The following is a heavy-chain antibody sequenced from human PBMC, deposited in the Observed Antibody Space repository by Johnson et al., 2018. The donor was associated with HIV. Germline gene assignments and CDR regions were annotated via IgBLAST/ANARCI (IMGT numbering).Heavy chain of an antibody. J-gene: IGHJ3*01. V-gene: IGHV3-11*04. D-gene: IGHD6-13*01. CDR3: ARDGESQQLPLGDAFDV. Sequence: VQLVESGGGLVQPGGSLRLSCAASGFRFSDYYMSWIRQAPGKGLEWISYMSSSGSTIYHAESVKGRFTISRDNAKNSLYLQMNSLRVEDTAVYYCARDGESQQLPLGDAFDVWGQGTMVTVSS. CDR2: MSSSGSTI. CDR1: GFRFSDYY.